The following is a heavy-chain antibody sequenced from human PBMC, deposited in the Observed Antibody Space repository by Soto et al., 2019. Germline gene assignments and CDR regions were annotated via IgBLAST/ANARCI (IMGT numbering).Heavy chain of an antibody. J-gene: IGHJ4*02. CDR3: ALCGYSYGYYFDY. Sequence: ASVKVSCKASGYTFTSYYMHWVRQAPGQGLEWMGIINPSGGSTSYAQKFQGRVTMTRGTSTSTVYMELSSLRSEDTAVYYCALCGYSYGYYFDYWGQGTLVTVSS. D-gene: IGHD5-18*01. V-gene: IGHV1-46*01. CDR2: INPSGGST. CDR1: GYTFTSYY.